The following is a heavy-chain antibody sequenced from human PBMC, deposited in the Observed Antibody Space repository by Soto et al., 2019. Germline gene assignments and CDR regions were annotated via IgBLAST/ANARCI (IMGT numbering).Heavy chain of an antibody. V-gene: IGHV1-3*01. D-gene: IGHD4-4*01. J-gene: IGHJ4*02. CDR1: GYTFTSYA. Sequence: ASVKVSCKASGYTFTSYAMRWVRQAPGQRLEWMGWINAGNGNTKYSQKFQGRVTITRDTSASTAYMELSSLRSEDTAVYYCARIDDYSNYVFDYWGQGNLVTVS. CDR2: INAGNGNT. CDR3: ARIDDYSNYVFDY.